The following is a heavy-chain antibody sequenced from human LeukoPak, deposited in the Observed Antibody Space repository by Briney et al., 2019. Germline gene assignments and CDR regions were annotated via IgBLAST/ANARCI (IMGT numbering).Heavy chain of an antibody. Sequence: SGGSLTLSCAASGFAFRSFAMSWLRQAPGKGLEYVSGINNSGGRTYYADSVKGRFTISRDNSKNTVYLQMNSLRSEDTAVYYCAKDCWGSSLFDSWGQGTLVTVSS. CDR1: GFAFRSFA. CDR2: INNSGGRT. D-gene: IGHD3-16*01. CDR3: AKDCWGSSLFDS. V-gene: IGHV3-23*01. J-gene: IGHJ4*02.